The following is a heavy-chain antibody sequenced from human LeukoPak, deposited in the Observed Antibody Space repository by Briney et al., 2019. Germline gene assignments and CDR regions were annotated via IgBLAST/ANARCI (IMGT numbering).Heavy chain of an antibody. D-gene: IGHD5-18*01. J-gene: IGHJ4*02. CDR3: ARTDGYSYGSEGYYFDY. CDR1: GYTFTSYY. Sequence: ASVKVSCKASGYTFTSYYMHWVRQAPGQGLEWMGIINPSGGSTSYAQKFQGRVTITRDTSASTAYMELSSLRSEDTAVYYCARTDGYSYGSEGYYFDYWGQGTLVTVSS. CDR2: INPSGGST. V-gene: IGHV1-46*01.